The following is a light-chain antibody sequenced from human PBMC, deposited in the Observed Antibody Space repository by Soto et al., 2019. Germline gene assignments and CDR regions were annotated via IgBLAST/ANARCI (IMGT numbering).Light chain of an antibody. V-gene: IGKV3-15*01. CDR2: GAS. Sequence: EIVMTQSPATLSVSPGERATLSCRASQSVSSNLAWYQQKPGQAPRLLIYGASTRATGIPARFSGSGSGTEFTLTISRLQSEDFAFYYCQQYNNWPRTFGQGTKVEIK. J-gene: IGKJ1*01. CDR3: QQYNNWPRT. CDR1: QSVSSN.